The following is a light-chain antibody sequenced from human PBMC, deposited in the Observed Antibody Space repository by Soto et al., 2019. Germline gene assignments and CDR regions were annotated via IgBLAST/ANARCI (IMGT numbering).Light chain of an antibody. Sequence: EIVLTQSPGTLSLSPGERATLSCRASQSVSSSYLAWYQQKPGQAPRLLIYGASNRATGIPARFSGSGSGTDFTLTISSLEPEDFAVYYCQQRSSWITFGQGTLLEIK. CDR3: QQRSSWIT. CDR2: GAS. V-gene: IGKV3D-20*02. J-gene: IGKJ5*01. CDR1: QSVSSSY.